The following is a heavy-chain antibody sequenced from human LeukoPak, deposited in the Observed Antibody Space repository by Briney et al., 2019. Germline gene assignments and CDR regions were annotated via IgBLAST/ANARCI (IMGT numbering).Heavy chain of an antibody. Sequence: GGSLRLYCAASGFTFSSYAMSWVRQAPGKGLEWVSAISGSGGSTYYADSVKGRFTISRDNSKNTLYLQMNSLRAEDTAVYYCATSSTHIVVVPAASYFDYWGQGTLVTVSS. CDR3: ATSSTHIVVVPAASYFDY. CDR1: GFTFSSYA. J-gene: IGHJ4*02. D-gene: IGHD2-2*01. CDR2: ISGSGGST. V-gene: IGHV3-23*01.